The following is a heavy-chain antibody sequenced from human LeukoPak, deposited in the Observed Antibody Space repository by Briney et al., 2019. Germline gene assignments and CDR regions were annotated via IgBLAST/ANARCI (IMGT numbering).Heavy chain of an antibody. CDR3: ATDTPVLGASIDY. V-gene: IGHV3-15*01. Sequence: GGSLRLSCAASGFTFSSYWMSWVRQAPGKGLEWVGRVKSKSDGGSIDYAAPVKGRFTISRDDSKNMLYLQMDSLKTDDTAVYYCATDTPVLGASIDYWGQGILVTVSS. CDR1: GFTFSSYW. D-gene: IGHD1-26*01. J-gene: IGHJ4*02. CDR2: VKSKSDGGSI.